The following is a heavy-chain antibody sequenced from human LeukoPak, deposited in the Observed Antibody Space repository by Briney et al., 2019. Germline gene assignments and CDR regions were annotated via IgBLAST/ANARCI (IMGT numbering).Heavy chain of an antibody. CDR1: GYTFTGYY. D-gene: IGHD6-19*01. J-gene: IGHJ4*02. CDR2: INPDTGGT. Sequence: GASVKVSCKASGYTFTGYYILWVRLAPGQGLEWMGWINPDTGGTVYAQKFQGRVTMTRDTSIDTAYMELRSLRSDDTAVYYCARVRSISGWSGRLFDYWGQGTLVTVSS. CDR3: ARVRSISGWSGRLFDY. V-gene: IGHV1-2*02.